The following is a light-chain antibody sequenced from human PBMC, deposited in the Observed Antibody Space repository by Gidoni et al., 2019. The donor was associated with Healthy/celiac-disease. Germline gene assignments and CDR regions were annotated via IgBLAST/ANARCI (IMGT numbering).Light chain of an antibody. CDR3: QQSYSTPLMYT. J-gene: IGKJ2*01. V-gene: IGKV1-39*01. Sequence: DSQMTQSPSSLSASVGDRVTITCRASQSISSYLNWYQQKPGKAPKLLIYAASSLQSGVPSRFSGSGSGTDFTLTISSLQPEDFATYYCQQSYSTPLMYTFGQGTKLEIK. CDR1: QSISSY. CDR2: AAS.